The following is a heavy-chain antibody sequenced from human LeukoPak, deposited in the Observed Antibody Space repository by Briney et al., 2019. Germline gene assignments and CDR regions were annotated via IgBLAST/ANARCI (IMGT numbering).Heavy chain of an antibody. V-gene: IGHV1-18*01. D-gene: IGHD3-10*01. CDR1: GYTFTSYG. Sequence: ASVKVSCKASGYTFTSYGISWVRQAPGQGLEWMGWISAYNGNTNYAQKLQGRVTMTTDTSTSTAYMELRSLRSDDTAVYYCAREGVYGSGSYYSHGMDVWGQGTTVTVSS. J-gene: IGHJ6*02. CDR3: AREGVYGSGSYYSHGMDV. CDR2: ISAYNGNT.